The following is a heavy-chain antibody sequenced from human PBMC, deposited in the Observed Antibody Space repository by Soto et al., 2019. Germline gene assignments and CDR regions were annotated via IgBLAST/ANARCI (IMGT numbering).Heavy chain of an antibody. V-gene: IGHV1-46*01. CDR3: ARDYDSSGYPRYYFDY. CDR1: GYTFTSYY. CDR2: INPSGGST. J-gene: IGHJ4*02. D-gene: IGHD3-22*01. Sequence: ASVKVSCKASGYTFTSYYMHWVRQAPGQGLEWMGIINPSGGSTSYAQKFQGRVTMTRDTSTSTVYMELSSLRPEDTAVYYCARDYDSSGYPRYYFDYWGQGTLVTVSS.